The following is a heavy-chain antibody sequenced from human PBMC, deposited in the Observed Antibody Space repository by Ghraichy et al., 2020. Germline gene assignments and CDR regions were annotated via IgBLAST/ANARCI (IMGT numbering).Heavy chain of an antibody. J-gene: IGHJ4*02. CDR1: GGSFSGYY. CDR2: INHSGST. CDR3: ARLGGYYASDY. D-gene: IGHD1-26*01. Sequence: SETLSLTCAVYGGSFSGYYWSWIRQPPGKGLEWIGEINHSGSTNYNPSLKSRVTISVDTSKNQFSLKLSSVTAADTAVYYCARLGGYYASDYWGQGTLVTVSS. V-gene: IGHV4-34*01.